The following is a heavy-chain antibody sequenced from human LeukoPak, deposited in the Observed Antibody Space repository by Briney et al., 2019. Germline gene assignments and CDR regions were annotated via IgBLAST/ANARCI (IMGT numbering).Heavy chain of an antibody. CDR1: GGSISSGGYY. D-gene: IGHD2-2*01. Sequence: PSETLSLTCTVSGGSISSGGYYWSWIRQHPGXGXXXXXYIYYSGSTYYNPSLXSRVTISVDTSKNQFSLKLSSVTAADTAVCYCARVSVVVLGHGMDVWGQGTTVTVSS. CDR2: IYYSGST. CDR3: ARVSVVVLGHGMDV. V-gene: IGHV4-31*03. J-gene: IGHJ6*02.